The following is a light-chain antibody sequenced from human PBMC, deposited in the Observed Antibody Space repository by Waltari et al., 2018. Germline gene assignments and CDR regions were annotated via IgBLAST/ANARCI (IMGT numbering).Light chain of an antibody. CDR1: RNDLGGLNS. CDR3: SSQSSNDVVL. V-gene: IGLV2-14*01. J-gene: IGLJ2*01. CDR2: DVS. Sequence: PALTQPPSESGLPGQSVPTFCAGTRNDLGGLNSFPWYQEHPGQAPRVIIYDVSDRPSGVSDRFSGSKSGNTASLTISGLQAEDEADYYCSSQSSNDVVLFGGGTKLTVL.